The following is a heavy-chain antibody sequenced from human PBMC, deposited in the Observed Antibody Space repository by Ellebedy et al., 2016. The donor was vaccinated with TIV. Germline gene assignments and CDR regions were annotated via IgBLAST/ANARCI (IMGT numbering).Heavy chain of an antibody. CDR3: AKSGYISGWYGMDV. Sequence: GESLKISXAASEFTFRTYGIHWVRQAPGKGLEWVAALSYDGSDKFYADSVKGRFIISRDNSKNTVYLPVDSLRAEDTAVFYCAKSGYISGWYGMDVWGQGTTVTVSS. CDR1: EFTFRTYG. J-gene: IGHJ6*02. D-gene: IGHD6-19*01. CDR2: LSYDGSDK. V-gene: IGHV3-30*18.